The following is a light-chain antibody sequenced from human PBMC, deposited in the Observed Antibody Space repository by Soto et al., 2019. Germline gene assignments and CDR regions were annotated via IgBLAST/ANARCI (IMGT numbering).Light chain of an antibody. CDR3: SSYTSSSTYVV. V-gene: IGLV2-14*03. CDR1: SSDVGGYNY. Sequence: QSVLTQPASVSGSPGQSITISCTGTSSDVGGYNYVSWYQQHPGKAPQLIIYDVANRPSGVSNRFSGSKSSNTASLTISGLQAEDEADYYCSSYTSSSTYVVFGGGTKLTVL. J-gene: IGLJ2*01. CDR2: DVA.